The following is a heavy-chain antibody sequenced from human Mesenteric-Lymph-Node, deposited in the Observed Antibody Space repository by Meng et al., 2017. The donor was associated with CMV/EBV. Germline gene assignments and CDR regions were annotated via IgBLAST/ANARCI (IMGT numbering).Heavy chain of an antibody. Sequence: VAGGSINNGDHSWSWVRQPPGRGLELLGYIFYTGSTYYNPSLKGRVTMSMDRSKNQFSLKLTAVTAADTAVYYCANDYGSGSYRFDYWGQGTLVTVSS. J-gene: IGHJ4*02. D-gene: IGHD3-10*01. CDR1: GGSINNGDHS. V-gene: IGHV4-30-2*01. CDR2: IFYTGST. CDR3: ANDYGSGSYRFDY.